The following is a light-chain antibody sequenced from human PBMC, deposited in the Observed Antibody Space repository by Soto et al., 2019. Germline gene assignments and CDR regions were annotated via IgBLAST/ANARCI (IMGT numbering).Light chain of an antibody. Sequence: EIVLTQSPGTLSLSPGERATLSSRPSQSVSSSYLAWYQQKPGQAPRLLIYGASTRATGIPARFSGSGSGTEFTLTIFSLQSEDFAVYYCQQYNNWPITFGQGTHWRL. CDR1: QSVSSSY. CDR3: QQYNNWPIT. V-gene: IGKV3-15*01. J-gene: IGKJ5*01. CDR2: GAS.